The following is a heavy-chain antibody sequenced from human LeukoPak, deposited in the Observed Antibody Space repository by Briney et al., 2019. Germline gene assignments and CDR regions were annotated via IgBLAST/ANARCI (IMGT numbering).Heavy chain of an antibody. CDR2: INPNSGGT. D-gene: IGHD2/OR15-2a*01. Sequence: ASVKVSCKAPGYTFTGYYMHWVRQAPGQGLEWMGWINPNSGGTNYAQKFQGRVTMTRDTSISTAYMELSRLRSDDTAVYYCARAPWDTLPPFFDYWGQGTLVTVSS. CDR1: GYTFTGYY. V-gene: IGHV1-2*02. CDR3: ARAPWDTLPPFFDY. J-gene: IGHJ4*02.